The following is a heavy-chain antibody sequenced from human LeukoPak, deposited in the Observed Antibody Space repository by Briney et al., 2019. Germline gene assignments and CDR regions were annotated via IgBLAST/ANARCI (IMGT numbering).Heavy chain of an antibody. CDR2: VYYNGTP. CDR1: GGSISSYY. CDR3: ARDLGGSPYYYGLDV. D-gene: IGHD1-26*01. Sequence: SETLSLTCTVSGGSISSYYWSWIRQPPGKGLEWIGHVYYNGTPRHNPHFKSRVTISIDTSKKQFSLKLSSVTAADTAVYFCARDLGGSPYYYGLDVWGLGLTVTVSS. V-gene: IGHV4-59*01. J-gene: IGHJ6*02.